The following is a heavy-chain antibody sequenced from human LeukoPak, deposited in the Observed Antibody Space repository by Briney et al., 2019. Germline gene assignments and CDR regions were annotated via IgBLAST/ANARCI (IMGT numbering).Heavy chain of an antibody. CDR3: ARGLPKAVFGVVIED. Sequence: ASVKVSCKASGYPFTSYNVSWVRQATGQGLEWMGWMNTNSGNTGYSQNFQGRVTMTRDTSISTAYMELSSLMSEDTAVYYCARGLPKAVFGVVIEDWGQGTLVTVSS. CDR1: GYPFTSYN. V-gene: IGHV1-8*01. J-gene: IGHJ1*01. CDR2: MNTNSGNT. D-gene: IGHD3-3*01.